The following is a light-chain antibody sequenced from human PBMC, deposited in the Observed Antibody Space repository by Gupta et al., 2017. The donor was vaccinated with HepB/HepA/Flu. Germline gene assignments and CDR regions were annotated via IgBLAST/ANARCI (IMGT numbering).Light chain of an antibody. J-gene: IGKJ4*01. CDR1: RSISNS. CDR3: QQTDSYPPIT. Sequence: VGDRVTITCRASRSISNSLYWYQQKPGKAPKLLICAASTWQSGVPSRFSGSGSGTDLTLSITSRQPEDFAAYYCQQTDSYPPITFGRGT. V-gene: IGKV1-39*01. CDR2: AAS.